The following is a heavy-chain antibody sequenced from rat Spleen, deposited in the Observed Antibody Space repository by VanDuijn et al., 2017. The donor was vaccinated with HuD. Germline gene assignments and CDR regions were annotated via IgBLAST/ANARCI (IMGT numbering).Heavy chain of an antibody. Sequence: EVQLVESDGGLVQPGRSLKLSCAASGFTLSDHFMAWVRQAPTKGLEWVATINYDGGTPYYRDSVKGRFTISRDNAKNTLYLQMDSLRSEDTATYYCARPTEGIAWFVYWGQGTLVTVSS. CDR2: INYDGGTP. D-gene: IGHD1-11*01. J-gene: IGHJ3*01. CDR1: GFTLSDHF. V-gene: IGHV5-29*01. CDR3: ARPTEGIAWFVY.